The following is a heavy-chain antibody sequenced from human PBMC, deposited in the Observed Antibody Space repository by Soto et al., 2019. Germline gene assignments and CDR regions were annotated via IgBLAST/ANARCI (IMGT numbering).Heavy chain of an antibody. CDR2: VKPKSDGGTT. V-gene: IGHV3-15*01. J-gene: IGHJ4*02. D-gene: IGHD3-16*01. Sequence: EVQLVESGGGLVEPGGSLSLSCAASGFTFSNAWMSWVRQAPGKGLAWVGRVKPKSDGGTTDYAAPVKGRFTISRDDSKNTLFLHVNTLTTEDTAVYYCAPRAGLGDSERYDYWGKGTLVTVSS. CDR1: GFTFSNAW. CDR3: APRAGLGDSERYDY.